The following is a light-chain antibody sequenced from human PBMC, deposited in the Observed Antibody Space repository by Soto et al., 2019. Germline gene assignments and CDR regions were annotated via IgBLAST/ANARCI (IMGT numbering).Light chain of an antibody. J-gene: IGKJ1*01. CDR1: QSISSW. CDR2: KAS. CDR3: QQYNSYSWT. V-gene: IGKV1-5*03. Sequence: DIQRTQAPSTLSASVGDRVTITCRASQSISSWLAWYQQKPGKAPKLLIYKASSLESGVPSRFSGSGSGTEFTLTISSLQPDDFAPYYCQQYNSYSWTFGQGTQVEIK.